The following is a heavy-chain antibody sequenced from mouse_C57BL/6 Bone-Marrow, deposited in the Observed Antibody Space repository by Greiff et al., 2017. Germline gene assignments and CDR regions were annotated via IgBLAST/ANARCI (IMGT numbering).Heavy chain of an antibody. V-gene: IGHV1-81*01. CDR1: GYTFTSYG. CDR3: ARWFLDV. Sequence: QVQLKQSGAELARPGASVKLSCKASGYTFTSYGISWVKQRTGQGLEWIGEIYPRSGNTYYNEKFKGKATLTADKSSSPAYMELRSLTSEDSAVYFCARWFLDVGGTGTTVTVSS. CDR2: IYPRSGNT. D-gene: IGHD2-2*01. J-gene: IGHJ1*03.